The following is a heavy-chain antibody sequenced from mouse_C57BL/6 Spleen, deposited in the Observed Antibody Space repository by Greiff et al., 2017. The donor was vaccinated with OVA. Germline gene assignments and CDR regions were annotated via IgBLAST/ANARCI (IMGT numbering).Heavy chain of an antibody. J-gene: IGHJ4*01. CDR2: IDPSDSYT. CDR3: ALYYYGSSNYYAMDY. CDR1: GYTFTSYW. D-gene: IGHD1-1*01. Sequence: VQLQQPGAELVRPGTSVKLSCKASGYTFTSYWMHWVKQRPGQGLEWIGVIDPSDSYTNYNQKFKGKATLTVDTSSSTAYMQLSSLTSEDSAVYYCALYYYGSSNYYAMDYWGQGTSVTVSS. V-gene: IGHV1-59*01.